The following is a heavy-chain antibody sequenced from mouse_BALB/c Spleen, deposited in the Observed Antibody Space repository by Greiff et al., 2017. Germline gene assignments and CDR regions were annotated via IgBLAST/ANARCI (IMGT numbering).Heavy chain of an antibody. CDR2: ILPGSGST. J-gene: IGHJ4*01. D-gene: IGHD1-1*01. CDR1: GYTFSSYW. V-gene: IGHV1-9*01. Sequence: VQLQQSGAELMKPGASVKISCKATGYTFSSYWIEWVKQRPGHGLEWIGEILPGSGSTNYNEKFKGKATFTADTSSNTAYMQLSSLTSEDSAVYYCARRDYGNDYYAMDYWGQGTSVTVSS. CDR3: ARRDYGNDYYAMDY.